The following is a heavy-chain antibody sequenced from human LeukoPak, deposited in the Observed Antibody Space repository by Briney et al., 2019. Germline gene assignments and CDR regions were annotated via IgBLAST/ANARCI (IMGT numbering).Heavy chain of an antibody. J-gene: IGHJ5*02. CDR1: GFTFSSYE. Sequence: GGSLRLSCAASGFTFSSYEMNWVRQAPGKGLEWVSYISSNGSTIYYADSVKGRFTISRDNAKNSLYLQMNSLRAEDTAVYYCARLVSLVDSNWFDPWGQGTLVTVSS. D-gene: IGHD2-15*01. CDR3: ARLVSLVDSNWFDP. CDR2: ISSNGSTI. V-gene: IGHV3-48*03.